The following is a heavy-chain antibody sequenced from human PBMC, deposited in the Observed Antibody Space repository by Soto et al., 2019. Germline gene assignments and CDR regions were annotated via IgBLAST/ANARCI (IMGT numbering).Heavy chain of an antibody. V-gene: IGHV4-30-2*01. Sequence: PLVMLSVTWAVAEGSSRRCGGCCNWIRQPPGKGLEWIGYIYHSGYTYYTPSLKSRVTISVDKSKNQFSLTLSSVTAADTAVYYCARDQLGGNWLDPWGPGTLVTVS. CDR2: IYHSGYT. D-gene: IGHD3-10*01. CDR3: ARDQLGGNWLDP. J-gene: IGHJ5*02. CDR1: EGSSRRCGGC.